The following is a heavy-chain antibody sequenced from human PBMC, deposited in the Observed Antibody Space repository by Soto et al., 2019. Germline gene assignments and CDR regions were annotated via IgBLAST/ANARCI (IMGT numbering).Heavy chain of an antibody. V-gene: IGHV3-7*05. CDR3: ARDLWYITTEILFDP. Sequence: GGSLRLSCAASGFTFSSYWMSWVRQAPGKGLEWVANIKQDGSEKYYVDSVKGRFTISRDNAKNSLYLQMNSLRAEDTAVYYCARDLWYITTEILFDPWGQGTLVTVSS. CDR1: GFTFSSYW. D-gene: IGHD3-3*01. CDR2: IKQDGSEK. J-gene: IGHJ5*02.